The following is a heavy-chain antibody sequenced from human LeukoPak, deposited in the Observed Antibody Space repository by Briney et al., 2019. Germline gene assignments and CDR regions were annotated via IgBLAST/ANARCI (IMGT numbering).Heavy chain of an antibody. J-gene: IGHJ6*04. CDR2: IYYSGST. D-gene: IGHD2-2*01. CDR3: AATYLSSTSWEAMDV. V-gene: IGHV4-28*01. Sequence: SETLSLTCAFSGYSISSSNWWGWIRQPPGKGLEWIGYIYYSGSTYYNPSLKSRVTMSVDTSKNQFSLKLSSVTAVDTAVYYCAATYLSSTSWEAMDVWGKGTTVIVSS. CDR1: GYSISSSNW.